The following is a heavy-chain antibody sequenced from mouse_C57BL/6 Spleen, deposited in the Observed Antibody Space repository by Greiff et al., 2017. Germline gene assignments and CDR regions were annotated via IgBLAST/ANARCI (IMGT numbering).Heavy chain of an antibody. J-gene: IGHJ2*01. CDR2: IWSGGST. Sequence: GPLQQAGPGLVPPSQSLSITCTVSGFSLTSYGVHRVRPSPGKGLEWLGVIWSGGSTDYNAAFISRLSISKDNSKSQVFFKMNSLQADDTAIYYCARTLYGEYYFDYWGQGTTLTVSS. CDR3: ARTLYGEYYFDY. D-gene: IGHD1-1*01. V-gene: IGHV2-2*01. CDR1: GFSLTSYG.